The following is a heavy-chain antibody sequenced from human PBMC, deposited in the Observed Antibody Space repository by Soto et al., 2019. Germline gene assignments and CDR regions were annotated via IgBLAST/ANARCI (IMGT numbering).Heavy chain of an antibody. V-gene: IGHV4-31*03. D-gene: IGHD1-26*01. CDR2: IYYSGST. J-gene: IGHJ6*02. CDR1: GGSISSGGYY. CDR3: ARVGSQVGATMMDRDYYYGMDV. Sequence: PSETLSLTCTVSGGSISSGGYYWSWIRQHPGKGLEWIGYIYYSGSTYYNPSLKSRVTISVDTSKNQFSLKLSSVTAADTAVYYCARVGSQVGATMMDRDYYYGMDVWDQGTTVTVSS.